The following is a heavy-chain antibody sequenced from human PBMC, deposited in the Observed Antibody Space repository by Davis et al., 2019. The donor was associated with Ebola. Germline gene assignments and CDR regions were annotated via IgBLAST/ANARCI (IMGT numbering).Heavy chain of an antibody. J-gene: IGHJ4*02. CDR1: GFTFDDYA. CDR2: ISWNSGSI. Sequence: PGGSLRLSCAASGFTFDDYAMHWVRQAPGKGLEWVSGISWNSGSIGYADSVKGRFTISRDNAKNSLYLQMNSLRAEDTAVYYCARDSMATTNYWGQGTLVTVSS. CDR3: ARDSMATTNY. D-gene: IGHD5-24*01. V-gene: IGHV3-9*01.